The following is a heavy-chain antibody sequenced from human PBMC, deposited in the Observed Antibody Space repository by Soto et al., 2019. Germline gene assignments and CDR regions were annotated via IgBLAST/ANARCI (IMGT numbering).Heavy chain of an antibody. Sequence: EVQLLESGGGLVQPGGSLRLSCAASGFNFTTYTMSWVRQAPGKGLEWVSAITGSGASTYYADSVKGRFTISRDNAKNTLYLQMTSRRAEDTAVYDCAKNSAATIRVEYDYGGQGTLFTVAS. J-gene: IGHJ4*02. CDR2: ITGSGAST. D-gene: IGHD5-12*01. V-gene: IGHV3-23*01. CDR1: GFNFTTYT. CDR3: AKNSAATIRVEYDY.